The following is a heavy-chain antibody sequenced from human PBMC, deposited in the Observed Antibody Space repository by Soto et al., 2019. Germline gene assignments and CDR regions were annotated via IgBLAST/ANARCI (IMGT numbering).Heavy chain of an antibody. CDR1: GGSISSSSYY. CDR3: ARLLVTIFGVVYGPALFPYYYGMDV. D-gene: IGHD3-3*01. J-gene: IGHJ6*02. V-gene: IGHV4-39*01. Sequence: KPSETLSLTCTVSGGSISSSSYYWGWIRQPPGKGLEWIGSIYYSGSTYYNPSLKSRVTISVDTSKNQFSLKLSSVTAADTAVYYCARLLVTIFGVVYGPALFPYYYGMDVWGQGTTVTVSS. CDR2: IYYSGST.